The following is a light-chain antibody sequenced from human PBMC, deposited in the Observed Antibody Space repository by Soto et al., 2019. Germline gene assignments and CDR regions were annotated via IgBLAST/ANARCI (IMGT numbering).Light chain of an antibody. CDR1: QSVSSY. J-gene: IGKJ2*01. CDR2: DAS. Sequence: EIVLTQSPATLSLSPGERATLSCRASQSVSSYLAWYQQKPGQAPRLLIYDASNSATGIPARFSGSGSGTVFTLTISSLAPEDFAVYYCQQRSNWYTFGQGTKLEIK. V-gene: IGKV3-11*01. CDR3: QQRSNWYT.